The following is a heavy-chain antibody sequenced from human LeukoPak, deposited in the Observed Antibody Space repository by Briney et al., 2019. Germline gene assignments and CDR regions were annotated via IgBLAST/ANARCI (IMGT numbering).Heavy chain of an antibody. J-gene: IGHJ3*02. Sequence: GASVKVSCKASGYTFTGYYIHWVRQAPGQGLEWMGWINPNSGGTNYAQKFQGRVTITADESTSTAYMELSSLRSEDTAVYYCASVTRAYYDSSGYYHRPDAFDIWGQGTMVTVSS. CDR3: ASVTRAYYDSSGYYHRPDAFDI. CDR2: INPNSGGT. D-gene: IGHD3-22*01. CDR1: GYTFTGYY. V-gene: IGHV1-2*02.